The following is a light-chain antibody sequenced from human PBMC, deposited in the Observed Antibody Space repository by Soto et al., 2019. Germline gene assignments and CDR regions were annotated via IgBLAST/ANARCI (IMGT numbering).Light chain of an antibody. V-gene: IGLV2-14*03. CDR3: NSYTASRTLV. J-gene: IGLJ2*01. CDR1: SSDVGGYNY. Sequence: QSALTQPASVSGSPGQSITISSTGTSSDVGGYNYVSWYQHHPGKAPKLLIYNVSDRPSGVSNRFSGSKSGNTASLIISGLQAEDEADYYCNSYTASRTLVFGGGTKVTVL. CDR2: NVS.